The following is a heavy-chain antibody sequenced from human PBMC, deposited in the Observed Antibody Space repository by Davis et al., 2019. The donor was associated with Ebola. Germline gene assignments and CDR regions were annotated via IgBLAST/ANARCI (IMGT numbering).Heavy chain of an antibody. CDR1: GFTFSSYA. J-gene: IGHJ4*02. V-gene: IGHV3-23*01. CDR2: ISDGSDST. Sequence: GESLKISCAASGFTFSSYAMSWVRQAPGKGLEWVSTISDGSDSTYYADSVKGRFTISRDNSKNTLHLQLNSLRAEDTAVYYCARDSDDYCFDYWGQGTLVTVSS. CDR3: ARDSDDYCFDY. D-gene: IGHD2-21*02.